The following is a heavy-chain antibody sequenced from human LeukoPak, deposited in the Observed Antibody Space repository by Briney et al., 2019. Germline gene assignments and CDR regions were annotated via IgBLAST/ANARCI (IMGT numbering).Heavy chain of an antibody. J-gene: IGHJ4*02. Sequence: GGSLRLSCAASGFTFKSYAMSWVRQAPGKGLEWVSTISGSGGSTYYADSVKGRFTISRDNSKNTLYLQMNSLRAEDTAVYYCARGFGYYVDYWGQGTLVTVSS. CDR2: ISGSGGST. CDR1: GFTFKSYA. CDR3: ARGFGYYVDY. V-gene: IGHV3-23*01. D-gene: IGHD3-22*01.